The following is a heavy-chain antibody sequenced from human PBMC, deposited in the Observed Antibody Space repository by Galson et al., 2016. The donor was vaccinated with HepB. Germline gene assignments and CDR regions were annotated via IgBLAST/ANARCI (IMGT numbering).Heavy chain of an antibody. CDR1: GVTFSTSA. CDR3: AARGNSWPYH. Sequence: SVKVSCKASGVTFSTSAVQWVRQARGQHLEWIGWIVAGNGDTKYAQKFQERVTITRDMSTRTAYMELSSLTSEDTAVYYCAARGNSWPYHWGQGTLVTVSS. V-gene: IGHV1-58*01. CDR2: IVAGNGDT. J-gene: IGHJ5*02. D-gene: IGHD6-13*01.